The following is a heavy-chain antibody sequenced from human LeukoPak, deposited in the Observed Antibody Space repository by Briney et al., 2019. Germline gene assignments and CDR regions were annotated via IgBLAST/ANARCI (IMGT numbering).Heavy chain of an antibody. CDR1: GGSFSGYY. V-gene: IGHV4-34*01. CDR2: INHSGST. J-gene: IGHJ4*02. CDR3: ASPAVRDGYNWGDY. D-gene: IGHD5-24*01. Sequence: SETLSLTCAVYGGSFSGYYWSWIRQPPGKGLEWIGEINHSGSTNYNPSLKSRVTISVDTSKNQFSLKLGSVTAADTAVYYCASPAVRDGYNWGDYWGQGTLVTVSS.